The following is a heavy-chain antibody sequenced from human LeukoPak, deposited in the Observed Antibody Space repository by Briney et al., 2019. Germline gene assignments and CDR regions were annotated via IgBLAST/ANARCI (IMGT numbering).Heavy chain of an antibody. CDR2: IYYSGST. V-gene: IGHV4-39*07. J-gene: IGHJ4*02. CDR3: ARDIGVGLSYFDY. D-gene: IGHD1-26*01. CDR1: GGSISSSSYY. Sequence: SETLSLTCTVSGGSISSSSYYWGWIRQPPGKGLEWIGSIYYSGSTYYNPSLKSRVTISVDTSKNQFSLKLSSVTAADTAVYYCARDIGVGLSYFDYWGQGTLVTVS.